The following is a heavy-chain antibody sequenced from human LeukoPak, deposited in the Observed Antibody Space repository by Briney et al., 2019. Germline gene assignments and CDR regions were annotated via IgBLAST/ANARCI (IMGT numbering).Heavy chain of an antibody. CDR2: IQQDGSDK. CDR1: GFTFSSSW. J-gene: IGHJ6*04. Sequence: GGSLRLSCAASGFTFSSSWMSWVRQAPGKGLEWVANIQQDGSDKYYVDSVKGRFTISRDNAKNSLYLQMNSLRAEDTAVYYCAELGITMIGGVWGKGTTVTISS. V-gene: IGHV3-7*01. D-gene: IGHD3-10*02. CDR3: AELGITMIGGV.